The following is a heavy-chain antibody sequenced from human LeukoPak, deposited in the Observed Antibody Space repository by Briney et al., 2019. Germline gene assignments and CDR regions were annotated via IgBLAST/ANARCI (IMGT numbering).Heavy chain of an antibody. CDR3: AKADSSGYY. J-gene: IGHJ4*02. CDR1: GFTFSTYA. V-gene: IGHV3-23*01. CDR2: ISGSSGST. Sequence: QPGGSLRLSCAASGFTFSTYAMTWVRQAPGKGLEWVSLISGSSGSTYYADSVKGRFTISRDNSKNALFLQMNSLRMEDTAVYYCAKADSSGYYWGQGTLVTVSS. D-gene: IGHD3-22*01.